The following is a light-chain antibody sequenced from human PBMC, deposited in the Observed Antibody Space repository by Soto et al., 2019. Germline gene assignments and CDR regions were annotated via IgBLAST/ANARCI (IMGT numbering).Light chain of an antibody. Sequence: VLTQSPGTLSLSPGERATLSCRTSQSLSSTYLAWYHQKPGQAPRLLIYSASSRATGIPDRFSGSGSGTDFTLSISGLEPEDFGVYYCLQSGRSPWTFGQGTKLELK. V-gene: IGKV3-20*01. CDR3: LQSGRSPWT. J-gene: IGKJ1*01. CDR2: SAS. CDR1: QSLSSTY.